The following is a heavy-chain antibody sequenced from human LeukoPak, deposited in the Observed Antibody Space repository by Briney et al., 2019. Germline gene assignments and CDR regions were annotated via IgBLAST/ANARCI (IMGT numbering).Heavy chain of an antibody. J-gene: IGHJ4*02. CDR3: ARSYCSSTSCYPGGPFDY. V-gene: IGHV1-2*02. CDR2: INPNSGGT. Sequence: ASVKVSCKASGYTFTGYYMHWVRQAPGQGLEWMGWINPNSGGTNYAQKFQGRVTMTRDTSISTAYMELSRLRSDDTAVYYCARSYCSSTSCYPGGPFDYWGQGTLVTVSS. CDR1: GYTFTGYY. D-gene: IGHD2-2*01.